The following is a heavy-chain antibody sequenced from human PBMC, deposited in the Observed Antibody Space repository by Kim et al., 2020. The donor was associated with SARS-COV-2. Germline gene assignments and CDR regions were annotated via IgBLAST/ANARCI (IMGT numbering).Heavy chain of an antibody. D-gene: IGHD2-15*01. CDR2: MNPNTANT. CDR3: ARAGYFSGGTCYTLSDF. J-gene: IGHJ6*02. V-gene: IGHV1-8*01. Sequence: ASVKVSCKASGYTFTTYDLSWVRQATGQGLEWMGYMNPNTANTAYAQKFQGRVTMTRNTSISTAYMALSSLTSEDTAVYYCARAGYFSGGTCYTLSDFWG. CDR1: GYTFTTYD.